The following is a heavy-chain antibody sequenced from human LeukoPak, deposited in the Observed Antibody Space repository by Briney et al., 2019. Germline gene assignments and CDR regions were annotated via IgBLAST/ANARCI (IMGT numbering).Heavy chain of an antibody. CDR2: IIPIFGTA. CDR1: GGTFSSYA. Sequence: GASVKVSCKASGGTFSSYAISWVRQAPGQGLEWMGGIIPIFGTANYAQKFRGRVTITADESTSTAYMELSSLRSEDTAVYYCARGFDSGYDRGFDYWGQGTLVTVSS. CDR3: ARGFDSGYDRGFDY. V-gene: IGHV1-69*13. D-gene: IGHD5-12*01. J-gene: IGHJ4*02.